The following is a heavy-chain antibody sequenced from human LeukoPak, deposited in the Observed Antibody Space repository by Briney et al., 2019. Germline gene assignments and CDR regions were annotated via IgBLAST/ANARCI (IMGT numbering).Heavy chain of an antibody. V-gene: IGHV4-59*12. CDR2: IYYSGST. D-gene: IGHD3-9*01. J-gene: IGHJ4*02. CDR3: ARVNDILTGLFDY. Sequence: SETLSLTCTVSGGSISSYYWSWIRQPPGKGLEWIGYIYYSGSTYYNPSLKSRVTISVDTSKNQFSLKLSSVTAADTAVYYCARVNDILTGLFDYWGQGTLVTVSS. CDR1: GGSISSYY.